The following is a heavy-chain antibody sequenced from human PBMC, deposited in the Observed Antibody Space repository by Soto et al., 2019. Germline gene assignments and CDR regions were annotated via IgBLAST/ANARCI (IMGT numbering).Heavy chain of an antibody. CDR2: IIPIFGTA. CDR1: GGTFSSYA. Sequence: AASVKVSCKASGGTFSSYAISWVRQAPGQGLEWMGGIIPIFGTANYAQKFQGRVTITADESTSTAYMELSSLRSEDTAVYYCARATYCGGDCYSSYYYGMDVWGQGTTVTVSS. D-gene: IGHD2-21*02. J-gene: IGHJ6*02. V-gene: IGHV1-69*13. CDR3: ARATYCGGDCYSSYYYGMDV.